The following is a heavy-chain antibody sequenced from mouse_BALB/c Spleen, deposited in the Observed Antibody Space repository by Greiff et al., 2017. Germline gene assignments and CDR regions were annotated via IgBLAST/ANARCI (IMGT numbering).Heavy chain of an antibody. CDR2: ISDGGSYT. V-gene: IGHV5-4*02. D-gene: IGHD2-10*02. CDR3: AKYGNCVDDMDY. CDR1: GFTFSDYY. J-gene: IGHJ4*01. Sequence: EVKLEESGGGLVKPGGSLTLSCAASGFTFSDYYMYWVRQTPEKRLEWVATISDGGSYTYYPDSVKGRFTIPRDNAKNTLYLQMSSLKSEDTAMYYCAKYGNCVDDMDYWGQGTTVTVSS.